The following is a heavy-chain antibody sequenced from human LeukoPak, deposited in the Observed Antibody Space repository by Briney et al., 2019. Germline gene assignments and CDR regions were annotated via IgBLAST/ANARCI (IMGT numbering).Heavy chain of an antibody. Sequence: ASVKVSCKASGYTFTSNYIHWVRQAPGQGLEWMGMIYPRDGSTSYAQKFQGRVTVTRDTSTSTVHMELSGLRSEDTAVYYCARDQEGFDYWGQGALVTVSS. CDR1: GYTFTSNY. CDR3: ARDQEGFDY. CDR2: IYPRDGST. J-gene: IGHJ4*02. V-gene: IGHV1-46*01.